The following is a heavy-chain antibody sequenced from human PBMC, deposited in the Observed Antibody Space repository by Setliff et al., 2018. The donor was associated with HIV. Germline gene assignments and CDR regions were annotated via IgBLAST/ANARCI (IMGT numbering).Heavy chain of an antibody. Sequence: ASETLSLTCTVSGGSLSSSTNYYWGWIRQPPGKGLEWIGSMYYTGTSYYNPSLKSRVTISVDTYKNHFTLQENSVAATNTALYYCARCGAGAWHLYMDVWGKGTAVTVSS. CDR2: MYYTGTS. V-gene: IGHV4-39*02. J-gene: IGHJ6*03. CDR3: ARCGAGAWHLYMDV. CDR1: GGSLSSSTNYY. D-gene: IGHD3-10*01.